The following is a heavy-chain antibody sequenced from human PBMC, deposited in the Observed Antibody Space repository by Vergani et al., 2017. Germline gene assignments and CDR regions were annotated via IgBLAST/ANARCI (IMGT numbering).Heavy chain of an antibody. CDR3: ARGMYSSNWYFDP. Sequence: QVQLQQWGAGLLKPSETLSLTCAVYGGSFSGYYWSWIRQPPGKGLEWIGEINHSGSTNYNPSLKSRVTISVDTSKNQFSLKLSSVTAADTAVYYCARGMYSSNWYFDPWGQGTLVTVSS. D-gene: IGHD6-13*01. J-gene: IGHJ5*02. V-gene: IGHV4-34*01. CDR2: INHSGST. CDR1: GGSFSGYY.